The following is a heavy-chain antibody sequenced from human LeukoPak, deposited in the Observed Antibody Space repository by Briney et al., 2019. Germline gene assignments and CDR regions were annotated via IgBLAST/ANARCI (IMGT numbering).Heavy chain of an antibody. J-gene: IGHJ4*02. CDR3: AKKPDSGGYSPLGFAGLPG. V-gene: IGHV3-23*01. CDR2: ISGSGGST. Sequence: GGSLRLSCAASGFTFSSYAMSWVRQAPGKGLEWVSAISGSGGSTYYADSVKGRFTISRDNSKNTLYLQMNSLRAGDTAVYYCAKKPDSGGYSPLGFAGLPGRGQATLVTVSS. D-gene: IGHD3-22*01. CDR1: GFTFSSYA.